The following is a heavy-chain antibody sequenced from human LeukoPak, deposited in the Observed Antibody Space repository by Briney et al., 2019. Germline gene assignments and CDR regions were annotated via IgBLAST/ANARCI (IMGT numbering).Heavy chain of an antibody. D-gene: IGHD6-13*01. Sequence: GESLKISCKASGYNFTNYWIAWVRQMPGKGLEWMGIIYPDDSDARYSPSFQGQVTISADKSISTAYLQWSSLKASDTAMYYCARLLRNIAAAVYYFDYWGQGTLVTVSS. CDR2: IYPDDSDA. V-gene: IGHV5-51*01. J-gene: IGHJ4*02. CDR3: ARLLRNIAAAVYYFDY. CDR1: GYNFTNYW.